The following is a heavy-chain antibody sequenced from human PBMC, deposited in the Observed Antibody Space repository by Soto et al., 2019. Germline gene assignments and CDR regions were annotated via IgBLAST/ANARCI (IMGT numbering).Heavy chain of an antibody. CDR3: AKQGIAARNYYYYYMDV. CDR1: GFTFSSYA. Sequence: GGSLRLSCAAPGFTFSSYAMSWVRQAPGKGLEWVSAISGSGGSTYYADSVKGRFTISRDNSKNTLYLQMNSLRAEDTAVYYCAKQGIAARNYYYYYMDVWGKGTTVTVSS. CDR2: ISGSGGST. D-gene: IGHD6-6*01. J-gene: IGHJ6*03. V-gene: IGHV3-23*01.